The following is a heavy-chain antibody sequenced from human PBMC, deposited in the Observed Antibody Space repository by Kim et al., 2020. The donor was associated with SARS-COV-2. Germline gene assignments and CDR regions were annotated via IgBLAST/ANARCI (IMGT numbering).Heavy chain of an antibody. D-gene: IGHD3-22*01. CDR1: GYTFTSYD. V-gene: IGHV1-8*01. CDR3: ARGLSVSMIVVVITTSYYMDV. J-gene: IGHJ6*03. CDR2: MNPNSGNT. Sequence: ASVKVSCKASGYTFTSYDINWVRQATGQGLEWMGWMNPNSGNTGYAQKFQGRVTMTRNTSISTAYMELSSLRSEDTAVYYCARGLSVSMIVVVITTSYYMDVWGKGTTVTVSS.